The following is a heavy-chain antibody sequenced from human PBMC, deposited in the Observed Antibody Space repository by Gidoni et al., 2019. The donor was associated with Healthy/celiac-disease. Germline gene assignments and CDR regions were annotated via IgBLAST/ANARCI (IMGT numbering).Heavy chain of an antibody. CDR3: AKDWDYGDYKDYFDY. CDR2: ISGSGGST. V-gene: IGHV3-23*01. J-gene: IGHJ4*02. CDR1: GFTFSSYA. D-gene: IGHD4-17*01. Sequence: EVQLLESGGGLVQTGGSLRLSWSASGFTFSSYAMSWVRQAPGKGLGWVSAISGSGGSTYYADSVKGRFTISRDNSKNTLYLQMNSLRAEDTAVYYCAKDWDYGDYKDYFDYWGQGTLVTVSS.